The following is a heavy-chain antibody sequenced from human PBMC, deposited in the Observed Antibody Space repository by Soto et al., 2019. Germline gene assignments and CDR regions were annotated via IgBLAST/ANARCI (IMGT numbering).Heavy chain of an antibody. J-gene: IGHJ3*02. D-gene: IGHD6-13*01. Sequence: EVQMLESGGGLVQPGGSLRLSCAAYGFTFSSYAMSWVRQAPGKGLEWGSGISGSGGSTYYEDSLKGRFIISRDNSKNTLYLQLNSLRAGDTAVYYCAKSSRPHDAFAIWGQGTMVTVSS. CDR3: AKSSRPHDAFAI. CDR1: GFTFSSYA. CDR2: ISGSGGST. V-gene: IGHV3-23*01.